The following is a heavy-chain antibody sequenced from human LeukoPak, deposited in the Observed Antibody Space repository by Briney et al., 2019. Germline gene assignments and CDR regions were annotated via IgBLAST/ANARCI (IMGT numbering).Heavy chain of an antibody. CDR1: GGSFSNYY. D-gene: IGHD1-7*01. CDR3: ARRWNYGRNYYIDV. Sequence: SETLSLTCAVYGGSFSNYYWSWIRQPPGKGLEWIGEINDSGRINYNPSLMSRVTVSVDTFKNQFSLRLTSVTATDTAVYYCARRWNYGRNYYIDVWGNGATVSVSS. J-gene: IGHJ6*03. CDR2: INDSGRI. V-gene: IGHV4-34*01.